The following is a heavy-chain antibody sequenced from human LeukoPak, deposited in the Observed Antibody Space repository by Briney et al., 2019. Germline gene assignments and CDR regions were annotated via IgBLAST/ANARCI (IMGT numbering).Heavy chain of an antibody. CDR1: GAAISSYH. CDR2: IHTSGNT. CDR3: ARGHFDSSGFSNPIDS. Sequence: SETLSLTCTVSGAAISSYHWSWIRQPPGKGLEWIGYIHTSGNTKSNPSLKSRVTMSVDTSKNELSLNLRSVAAADTALYYCARGHFDSSGFSNPIDSWGQGILVTVSS. J-gene: IGHJ4*02. V-gene: IGHV4-4*09. D-gene: IGHD3-22*01.